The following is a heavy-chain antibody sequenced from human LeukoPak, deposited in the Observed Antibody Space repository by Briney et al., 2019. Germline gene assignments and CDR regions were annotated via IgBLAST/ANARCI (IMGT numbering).Heavy chain of an antibody. J-gene: IGHJ4*02. CDR2: IKQDGSER. CDR3: AREYYDILTGYPSSFGY. V-gene: IGHV3-7*03. CDR1: GFTFSSYW. Sequence: GGSLRLSYAASGFTFSSYWMSWVRQAPGKGLEWVANIKQDGSERYYVDSVKGRFTISRDNAKNSLYLQMNSLRAEDTAVYYCAREYYDILTGYPSSFGYWGQGTLVTVSS. D-gene: IGHD3-9*01.